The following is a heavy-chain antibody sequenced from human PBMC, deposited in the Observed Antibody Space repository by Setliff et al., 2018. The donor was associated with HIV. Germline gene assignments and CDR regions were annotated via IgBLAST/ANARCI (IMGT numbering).Heavy chain of an antibody. D-gene: IGHD3-10*01. CDR2: ISSSSSYI. J-gene: IGHJ6*03. Sequence: GGSLRLSCAASGFTFSSFWMHWVRQAPGKGLEWVSSISSSSSYIYYADSMRGRFTFSRDNAKNSLYLQMNSLRAEDTAVYYCARGRGFGESGYSYYYMDVWGKGTTVTVSS. V-gene: IGHV3-21*01. CDR3: ARGRGFGESGYSYYYMDV. CDR1: GFTFSSFW.